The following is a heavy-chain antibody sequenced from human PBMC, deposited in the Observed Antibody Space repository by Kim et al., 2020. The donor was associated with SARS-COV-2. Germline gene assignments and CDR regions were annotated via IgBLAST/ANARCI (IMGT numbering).Heavy chain of an antibody. V-gene: IGHV4-59*01. Sequence: SQTLSLTCTVSGGSISSYYWSWIRQPPGKGLEWIGYIYYSGSTNYNPSLKSRVTISVDTSKNQFSLKLSSVTAADTAVYYCARRGTYYDILTGYYHDAFDIWGQGTMVTISS. J-gene: IGHJ3*02. CDR3: ARRGTYYDILTGYYHDAFDI. CDR2: IYYSGST. CDR1: GGSISSYY. D-gene: IGHD3-9*01.